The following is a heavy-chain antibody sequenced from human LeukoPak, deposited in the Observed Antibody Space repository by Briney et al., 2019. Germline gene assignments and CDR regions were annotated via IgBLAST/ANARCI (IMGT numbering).Heavy chain of an antibody. J-gene: IGHJ4*02. Sequence: GGSLRLSCAASGFTVSSSYMSWVRHAPGKGLEWVSIIYSGGITYYADSVKGRFTMSRDNSKNMLYLQMHSLRAEDTAVYYCASGPTAVTRSYWGRGTLVTVSS. V-gene: IGHV3-53*01. CDR2: IYSGGIT. CDR3: ASGPTAVTRSY. CDR1: GFTVSSSY. D-gene: IGHD4-17*01.